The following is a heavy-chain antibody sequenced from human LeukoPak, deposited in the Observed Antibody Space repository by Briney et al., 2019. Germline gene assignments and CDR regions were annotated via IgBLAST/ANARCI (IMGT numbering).Heavy chain of an antibody. D-gene: IGHD1-14*01. CDR1: GVSISNGGYY. J-gene: IGHJ4*02. V-gene: IGHV4-31*03. CDR2: IYDSGTT. Sequence: SETLSLTCTVSGVSISNGGYYWSWIRQHPGKGLEWIGYIYDSGTTYYNPALQSRVTISVDTSDNQFSLKLRSLTAADTAVYYCARGGDRRGFDYWGQGTLVTVSS. CDR3: ARGGDRRGFDY.